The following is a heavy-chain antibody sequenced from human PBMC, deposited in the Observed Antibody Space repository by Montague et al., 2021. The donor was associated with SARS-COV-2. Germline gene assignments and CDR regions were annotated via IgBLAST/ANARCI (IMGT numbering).Heavy chain of an antibody. CDR1: GDSDAGVALG. D-gene: IGHD6-13*01. CDR3: ARDPHYSLSWCFDY. J-gene: IGHJ4*02. CDR2: CCLMFKRNY. Sequence: CAISGDSDAGVALGCRWEEQASSLQSRRLLMCCLMFKRNYDYAVSVKSRMTISPDTSKNQFSLQLSSVTPEDRAVYYCARDPHYSLSWCFDYWVQGTLVTVTS. V-gene: IGHV6-1*01.